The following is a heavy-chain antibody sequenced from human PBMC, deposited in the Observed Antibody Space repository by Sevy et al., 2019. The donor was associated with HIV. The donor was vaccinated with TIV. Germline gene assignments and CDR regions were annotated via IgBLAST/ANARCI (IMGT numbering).Heavy chain of an antibody. D-gene: IGHD6-13*01. V-gene: IGHV3-23*01. J-gene: IGHJ4*02. CDR2: ISGSGGST. CDR3: AKDHSSSWYREFDY. CDR1: GFTFSSYA. Sequence: GGSLRLSCAASGFTFSSYAMSWVRQAPGKGLDWVSAISGSGGSTYYADSVKGRFTISRDNSKNTLYLQMNSLRAEDTAVYYCAKDHSSSWYREFDYWGQGTLVTVSS.